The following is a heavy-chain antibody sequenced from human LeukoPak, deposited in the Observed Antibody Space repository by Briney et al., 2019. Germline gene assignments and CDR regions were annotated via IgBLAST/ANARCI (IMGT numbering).Heavy chain of an antibody. CDR3: EKDRYSGSGNYYRDVDY. Sequence: GGSLRLSCAASGFTFSSYAMSWVRQAPGKGLEWVSAISGSGGSTYYADSVKGRFTISRDNSKNTLYLQMNSLRAEDTAVYYCEKDRYSGSGNYYRDVDYWGQGTLVTVSS. V-gene: IGHV3-23*01. CDR2: ISGSGGST. CDR1: GFTFSSYA. D-gene: IGHD3-10*01. J-gene: IGHJ4*02.